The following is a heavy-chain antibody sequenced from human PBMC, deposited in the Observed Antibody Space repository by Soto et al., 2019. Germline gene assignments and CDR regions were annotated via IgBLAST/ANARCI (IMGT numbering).Heavy chain of an antibody. CDR3: AREEYSRRLYAWGAFVM. D-gene: IGHD6-6*01. CDR1: GGSISSSSYY. CDR2: IYYSGST. J-gene: IGHJ3*02. Sequence: ETLSLTCTVSGGSISSSSYYWGWIRQPPGKGLEWIGSIYYSGSTYYNPSLKSRVTISVDTSKNQFSLKLSSVTAADTAVYYCAREEYSRRLYAWGAFVMWGQGTMDSLS. V-gene: IGHV4-39*02.